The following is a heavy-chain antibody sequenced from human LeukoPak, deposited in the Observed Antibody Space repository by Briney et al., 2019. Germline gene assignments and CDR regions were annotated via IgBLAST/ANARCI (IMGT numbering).Heavy chain of an antibody. CDR2: IYYSGST. V-gene: IGHV4-39*01. J-gene: IGHJ6*03. D-gene: IGHD3-3*01. CDR1: GGSISSSSYY. CDR3: ARQSFWSGYYMGSPLFYYYYMDV. Sequence: NPSETLSLTCTVSGGSISSSSYYWGWIRQPPGKGLEWIGSIYYSGSTYYNPSLKSRVTISVDTSKNQFSLKLSSVTAADTAVYYCARQSFWSGYYMGSPLFYYYYMDVWGKGTTVTVSS.